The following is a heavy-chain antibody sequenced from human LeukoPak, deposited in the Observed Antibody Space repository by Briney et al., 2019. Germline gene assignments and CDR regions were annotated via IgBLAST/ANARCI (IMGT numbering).Heavy chain of an antibody. CDR2: ISSSSSYI. D-gene: IGHD6-13*01. Sequence: GGSLRLSCAASGFTFSSYSMNWVRQAPGKGLEWVSSISSSSSYIYYADSVKGRFTISRDNAKNSLYLQMNSLRAEDTAVYYYARRDSSSWPFDYWGQGTLVTVSS. CDR3: ARRDSSSWPFDY. V-gene: IGHV3-21*01. J-gene: IGHJ4*02. CDR1: GFTFSSYS.